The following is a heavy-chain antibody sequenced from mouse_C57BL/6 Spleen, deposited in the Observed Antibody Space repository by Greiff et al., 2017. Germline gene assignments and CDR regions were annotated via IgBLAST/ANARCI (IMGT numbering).Heavy chain of an antibody. CDR2: IHPNSGST. D-gene: IGHD2-1*01. CDR3: ANGEGNYAWFAY. Sequence: QVHVKQPGAELVKPGASVKLSCKASGYTFTSYWMHWVKQRPGQGLEWIGMIHPNSGSTNYNEKFKSKATLTVDKSSSTAYMQLSSLTSEDSAVYYCANGEGNYAWFAYWGQGTLVTVSA. J-gene: IGHJ3*01. V-gene: IGHV1-64*01. CDR1: GYTFTSYW.